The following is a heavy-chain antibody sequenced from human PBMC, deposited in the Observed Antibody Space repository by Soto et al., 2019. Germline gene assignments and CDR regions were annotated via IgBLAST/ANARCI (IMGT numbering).Heavy chain of an antibody. J-gene: IGHJ4*02. CDR2: IIPIFGTA. CDR3: ASGYSYGQFDY. CDR1: GGTFSSYA. Sequence: ASVKVSCKASGGTFSSYAISWVRQAPGQGLEWMGGIIPIFGTANYAQKFQGRVTITADKSTSTAYMELSSLRSEDTAVYYCASGYSYGQFDYWGQGTLVTVSS. D-gene: IGHD5-18*01. V-gene: IGHV1-69*06.